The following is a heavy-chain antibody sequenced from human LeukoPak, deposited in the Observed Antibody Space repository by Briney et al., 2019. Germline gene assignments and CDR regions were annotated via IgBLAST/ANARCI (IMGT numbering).Heavy chain of an antibody. Sequence: GGSLRLSCAASGFIFSSHGMHWVRQAPGKGLEWVAVIWYDGSNKYYADSVKGRFTISRDNSKNTLYLQMSSLRAEDTAVYYCARDSSSGWFDAFDIWGQGTMVTVS. J-gene: IGHJ3*02. V-gene: IGHV3-33*01. CDR3: ARDSSSGWFDAFDI. D-gene: IGHD6-19*01. CDR1: GFIFSSHG. CDR2: IWYDGSNK.